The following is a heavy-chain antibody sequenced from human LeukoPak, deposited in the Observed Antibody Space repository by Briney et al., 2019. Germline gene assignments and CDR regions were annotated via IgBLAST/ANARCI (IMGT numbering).Heavy chain of an antibody. Sequence: SETLSLTCAVYGGSFSSYYWSWIRQPPGKGLEWIGNIYYSGSTNYNPSLKSRVTISVDTSKNQFSLKLSSVTAADTAVYYCARSFASYDYVWGSYPRYWGQGTLVTVSS. D-gene: IGHD3-16*02. V-gene: IGHV4-59*01. CDR2: IYYSGST. CDR1: GGSFSSYY. J-gene: IGHJ4*02. CDR3: ARSFASYDYVWGSYPRY.